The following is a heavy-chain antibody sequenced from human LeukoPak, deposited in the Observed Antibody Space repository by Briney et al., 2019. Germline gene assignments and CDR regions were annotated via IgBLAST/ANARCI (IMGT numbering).Heavy chain of an antibody. J-gene: IGHJ4*02. CDR2: IYPGDSDT. CDR3: ASGWYSYVFDY. D-gene: IGHD5-18*01. Sequence: GESLQISCQGSGSSFTSYWIGWVRPMPGKGLEWMGIIYPGDSDTRYSPSFQGQVTISADKSISTAYLQWSSLKASDTAMYYCASGWYSYVFDYWGQGTLVTVSS. CDR1: GSSFTSYW. V-gene: IGHV5-51*01.